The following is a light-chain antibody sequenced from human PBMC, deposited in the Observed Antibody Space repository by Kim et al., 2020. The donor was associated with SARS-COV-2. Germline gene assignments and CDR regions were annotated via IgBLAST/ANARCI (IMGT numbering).Light chain of an antibody. J-gene: IGLJ3*02. CDR2: RNN. CDR3: SAWDSSLSVWV. Sequence: QAGLTQPPSVSKDLRQTATLTCTGNSNNVGNEGAAWLQQHQGHPPKLVSYRNNNRPSGISERLSASRSGNTASLTITGLQTEDEADYYCSAWDSSLSVWVFGGGTQLTV. V-gene: IGLV10-54*01. CDR1: SNNVGNEG.